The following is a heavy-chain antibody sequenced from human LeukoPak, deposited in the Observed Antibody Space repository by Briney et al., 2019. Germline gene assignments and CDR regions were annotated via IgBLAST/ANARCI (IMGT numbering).Heavy chain of an antibody. D-gene: IGHD3-22*01. CDR1: GFTFSSYR. CDR3: ARDVYYDSSGYCFDF. Sequence: PGGSLRLSCAASGFTFSSYRMSWVRQAPGKGLERVANIKHDGSEKYYVDSVKGRFTISRDNAKNSLYLQMNSLRAEDTAVYFCARDVYYDSSGYCFDFWGQGTLVTVSS. CDR2: IKHDGSEK. V-gene: IGHV3-7*01. J-gene: IGHJ4*02.